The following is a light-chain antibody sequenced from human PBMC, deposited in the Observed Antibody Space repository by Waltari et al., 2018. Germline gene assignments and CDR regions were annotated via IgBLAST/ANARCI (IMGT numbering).Light chain of an antibody. CDR1: QSVTSY. CDR2: DTS. V-gene: IGKV3-11*01. J-gene: IGKJ4*01. CDR3: QYRTNWPLT. Sequence: EIVLTQSPGTLSLSQGSRATLSCRTSQSVTSYLAWYQQKPGQPPRLLIYDTSNRATGIPSRFTGSGSGTDVTLTISSLEPEDFAVYYCQYRTNWPLTFGGGTKVEMK.